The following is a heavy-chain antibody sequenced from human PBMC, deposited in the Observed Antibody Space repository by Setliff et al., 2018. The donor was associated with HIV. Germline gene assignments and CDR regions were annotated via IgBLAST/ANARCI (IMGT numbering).Heavy chain of an antibody. D-gene: IGHD6-19*01. J-gene: IGHJ5*02. CDR2: VYLDGTSI. CDR3: ARDFASGWCNWFDP. Sequence: GGSLRLSCTTSGFMLTSYGIHWVRQAPGKGLEWVAMVYLDGTSIYYADSVRGRFTISRDNSKNTVSLQMDSLRVEDTAVYYCARDFASGWCNWFDPWGQGTLVTVSS. V-gene: IGHV3-30*19. CDR1: GFMLTSYG.